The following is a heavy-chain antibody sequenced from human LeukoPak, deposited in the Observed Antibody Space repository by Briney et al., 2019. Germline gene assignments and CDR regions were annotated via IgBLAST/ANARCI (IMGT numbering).Heavy chain of an antibody. V-gene: IGHV3-11*04. Sequence: GGSLRLSCAASGFTFSDYYMGWIRQAPGKGLEWVSYISLDGTVYYADSVKGRFTISRDNARNSPYLQMNSLGAEDTAVYYCAKDILAPGLFFDYWGQGTLVTVSS. J-gene: IGHJ4*02. CDR3: AKDILAPGLFFDY. D-gene: IGHD3-3*02. CDR2: ISLDGTV. CDR1: GFTFSDYY.